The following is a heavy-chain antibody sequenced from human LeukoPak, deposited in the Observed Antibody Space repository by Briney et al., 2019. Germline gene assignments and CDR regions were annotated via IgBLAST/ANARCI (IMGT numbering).Heavy chain of an antibody. CDR2: IYYSGST. D-gene: IGHD1-7*01. V-gene: IGHV4-59*08. J-gene: IGHJ4*02. Sequence: SETLSLTCTVSGGSISSYYWSWIRQPPGKGLEWIGYIYYSGSTNYNPSLKSRVTISVDTSKNQFSLKLSSVTAADTAVYYCARTTELTPGSFYFDYWGQGTLVTVSS. CDR3: ARTTELTPGSFYFDY. CDR1: GGSISSYY.